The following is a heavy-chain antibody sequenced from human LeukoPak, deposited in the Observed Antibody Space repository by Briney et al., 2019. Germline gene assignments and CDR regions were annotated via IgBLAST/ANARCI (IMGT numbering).Heavy chain of an antibody. CDR3: ARDTLGPTTVVTGFDY. CDR2: IYYSGST. D-gene: IGHD4-23*01. V-gene: IGHV4-39*07. CDR1: GDSITRSSYY. J-gene: IGHJ4*02. Sequence: PSETLSLTCFVSGDSITRSSYYWDWIRQPPGKGLEWIGSIYYSGSTYYNPSLKSRVTISVDTSKNQFSLKLSSVTAADTAVYYCARDTLGPTTVVTGFDYWGQGTLVTVSS.